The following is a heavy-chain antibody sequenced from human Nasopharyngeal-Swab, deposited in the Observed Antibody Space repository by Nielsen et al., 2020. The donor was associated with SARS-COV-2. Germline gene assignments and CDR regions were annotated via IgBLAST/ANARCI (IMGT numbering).Heavy chain of an antibody. CDR2: INHSGST. D-gene: IGHD6-13*01. J-gene: IGHJ6*02. CDR1: GGSFSGYY. Sequence: SETLSLTCAVYGGSFSGYYWSWIRQPPGKGLEWIGEINHSGSTNYNPSLKSRVTISVDTSKNQFSLKLSSVTAADTAVYYCARGSRETAGAQYYYYYGMDVWGQGTTVTVSS. V-gene: IGHV4-34*01. CDR3: ARGSRETAGAQYYYYYGMDV.